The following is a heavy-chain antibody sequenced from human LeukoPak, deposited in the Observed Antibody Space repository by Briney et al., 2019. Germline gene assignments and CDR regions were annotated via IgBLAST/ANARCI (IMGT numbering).Heavy chain of an antibody. CDR2: SYYSGST. D-gene: IGHD5-18*01. V-gene: IGHV4-61*01. CDR3: ARGGAMVFLEVRYYYYGIDD. J-gene: IGHJ6*04. CDR1: GDSVSSGSYY. Sequence: PSETLSLTCTVSGDSVSSGSYYWSWIRQPPGKGLEWIWYSYYSGSTNYNPSLKSPVTISVDTSKNQFSLKLSSVTAANTAVYYCARGGAMVFLEVRYYYYGIDDWGKGTTVTVSS.